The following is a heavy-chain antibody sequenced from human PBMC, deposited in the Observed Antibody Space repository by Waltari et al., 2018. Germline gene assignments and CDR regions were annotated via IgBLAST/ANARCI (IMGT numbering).Heavy chain of an antibody. J-gene: IGHJ4*02. Sequence: EVQLVESGGGLVQPGGSLRLPCAASGFTFSNYWMSWVRQAPGKGLEGVANIKQDGSEKNYVDSVKGRFTISRDNAKNSLYLQMNSLRAEDTAVYYCARSGSEHDYWGQGTLVTVSS. D-gene: IGHD2-8*02. CDR3: ARSGSEHDY. V-gene: IGHV3-7*01. CDR1: GFTFSNYW. CDR2: IKQDGSEK.